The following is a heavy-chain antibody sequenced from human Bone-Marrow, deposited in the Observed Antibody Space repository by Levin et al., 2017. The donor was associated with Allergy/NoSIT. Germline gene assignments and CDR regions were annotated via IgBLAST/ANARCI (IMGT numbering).Heavy chain of an antibody. CDR2: INSKTHCGTT. CDR1: CFTFNNAL. CDR3: TTPILYSSGWYDAFDI. Sequence: ESLKISWSTSCFTFNNALINWVRHAPRKGLDWVRRINSKTHCGTTDYAATVKVRFTISRDDSTNTLYLQMNSIKTEDTDVYYCTTPILYSSGWYDAFDIWGNGTMVRVSS. J-gene: IGHJ3*02. D-gene: IGHD6-19*01. V-gene: IGHV3-15*07.